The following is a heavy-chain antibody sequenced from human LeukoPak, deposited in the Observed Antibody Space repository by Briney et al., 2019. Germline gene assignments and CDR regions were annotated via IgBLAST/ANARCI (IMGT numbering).Heavy chain of an antibody. CDR3: ARDGAMGGYCSSTSCYRAFDI. D-gene: IGHD2-2*01. V-gene: IGHV4-39*07. CDR1: RGSLSSSSYY. CDR2: IYYGGST. Sequence: HSETLSLTCTVPRGSLSSSSYYWGWIRLPPGRGLEWLGSIYYGGSTYYNPSLKSRVTITVDTSKHQYSLTLSAVTAADTCVYYCARDGAMGGYCSSTSCYRAFDIWGQGTTVT. J-gene: IGHJ3*02.